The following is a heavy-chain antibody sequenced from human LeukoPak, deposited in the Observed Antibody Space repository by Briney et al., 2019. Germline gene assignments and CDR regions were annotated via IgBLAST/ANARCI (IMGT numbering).Heavy chain of an antibody. Sequence: ASVKVSCKASGYTFTGYYMHWVRQAPGQGLEWTGWINPNSGGTNYAQKFQGWVTMTRDTSISTAYMELCRLRSDDTAVYYCARGLGGGYSGYEDYWGQGTLVTVSS. CDR2: INPNSGGT. CDR3: ARGLGGGYSGYEDY. V-gene: IGHV1-2*04. D-gene: IGHD5-12*01. CDR1: GYTFTGYY. J-gene: IGHJ4*02.